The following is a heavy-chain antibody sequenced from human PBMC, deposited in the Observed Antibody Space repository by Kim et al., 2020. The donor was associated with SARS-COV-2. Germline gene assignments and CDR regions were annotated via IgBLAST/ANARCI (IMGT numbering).Heavy chain of an antibody. V-gene: IGHV3-11*01. D-gene: IGHD3-22*01. J-gene: IGHJ4*02. CDR3: ARDFTMIVVEGVYFDY. CDR2: ISSSGSTI. Sequence: GGSLRLSCAASGFTFSDYYMSWIRQAPGKGLEWVSYISSSGSTIYYADSVKGRFTISRDNAKNSLYLQMNSLRAEDTAVYYCARDFTMIVVEGVYFDYWGQGTLVTVSS. CDR1: GFTFSDYY.